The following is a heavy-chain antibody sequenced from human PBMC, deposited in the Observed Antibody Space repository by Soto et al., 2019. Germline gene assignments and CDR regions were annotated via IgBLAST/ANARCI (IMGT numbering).Heavy chain of an antibody. CDR1: GESVASNSSA. V-gene: IGHV6-1*01. CDR2: TYYKSKWNN. Sequence: SQTLSPTCTISGESVASNSSAWNWIRQSPSRGLEWLGRTYYKSKWNNDYALSVKSRITINPDTSKNQFSLHLYSVTPEDTAVYYCTGITWFRGMDVWGQGTPVNVSS. J-gene: IGHJ6*02. D-gene: IGHD3-10*01. CDR3: TGITWFRGMDV.